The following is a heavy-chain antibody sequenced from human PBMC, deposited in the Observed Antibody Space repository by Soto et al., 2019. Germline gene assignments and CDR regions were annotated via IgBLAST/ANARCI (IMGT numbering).Heavy chain of an antibody. CDR3: ARGITMVRGVITLYWFDP. CDR1: GGSISSGGYY. D-gene: IGHD3-10*01. CDR2: IYYSGST. J-gene: IGHJ5*02. Sequence: SETLSLTCTVSGGSISSGGYYWSWIRQHPGKGLEWIGYIYYSGSTYYNPSLKSRVTISVDTSKNQFSLKPSSVTAADTAVYYCARGITMVRGVITLYWFDPWGQGTLVTVSS. V-gene: IGHV4-31*03.